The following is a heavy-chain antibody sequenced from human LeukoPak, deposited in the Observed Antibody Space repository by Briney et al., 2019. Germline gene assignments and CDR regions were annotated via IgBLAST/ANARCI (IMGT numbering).Heavy chain of an antibody. J-gene: IGHJ4*02. V-gene: IGHV1-69*05. D-gene: IGHD3-9*01. CDR1: GGTFSSYA. CDR2: IIPIFGTA. CDR3: ASTLHYVILTGYYPFDY. Sequence: SLKVSCKASGGTFSSYAISWVRQAPGQGLEWMGGIIPIFGTANYAQKFQGRVTITTDESTSTAYMELSSLRSEDTAVYYCASTLHYVILTGYYPFDYWGQGTLVTVSS.